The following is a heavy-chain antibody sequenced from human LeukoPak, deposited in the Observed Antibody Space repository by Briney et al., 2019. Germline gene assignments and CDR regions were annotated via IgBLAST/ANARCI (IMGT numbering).Heavy chain of an antibody. CDR1: GYTFTGYY. CDR3: ARGTKYYYDSSGYNWVSWGLGFDY. V-gene: IGHV1-2*02. CDR2: INPNSGGT. D-gene: IGHD3-22*01. Sequence: ASVKVSCKASGYTFTGYYMHWVRQAPGQGLEWMGWINPNSGGTNYAQKFQGRVTMTRDTSISTAYMELSRLRSDDTAVYYCARGTKYYYDSSGYNWVSWGLGFDYWGQGTLVTVSS. J-gene: IGHJ4*02.